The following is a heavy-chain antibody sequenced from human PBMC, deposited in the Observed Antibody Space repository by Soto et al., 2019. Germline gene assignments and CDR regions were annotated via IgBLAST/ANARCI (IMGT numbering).Heavy chain of an antibody. J-gene: IGHJ4*02. CDR1: GYSFTTYS. D-gene: IGHD2-21*01. V-gene: IGHV1-18*04. CDR3: ARVGVKYWSFLDY. CDR2: ISTYSGYT. Sequence: QVQLVQSGPEVQKPGASVKVSCKASGYSFTTYSISWVRQAPGQGLEWMGWISTYSGYTNYAQKVQGRVIMTADTSASTAYLELRSLTSDDTAMYHGARVGVKYWSFLDYWGQGSLVTVPS.